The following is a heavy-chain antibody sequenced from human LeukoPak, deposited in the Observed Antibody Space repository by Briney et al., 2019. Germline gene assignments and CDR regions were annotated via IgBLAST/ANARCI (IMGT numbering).Heavy chain of an antibody. CDR1: GGSIRNYY. D-gene: IGHD2-21*02. J-gene: IGHJ4*02. V-gene: IGHV4-59*01. CDR2: IYYSGST. CDR3: ARVPQNGDPDY. Sequence: PSETLSLTCTVSGGSIRNYYWSWIRQPPGKGLEWIGYIYYSGSTNYKSSLKSRITISVDTSKNQISLKLSSVTAADTAVYYCARVPQNGDPDYWGQGTLVTVSS.